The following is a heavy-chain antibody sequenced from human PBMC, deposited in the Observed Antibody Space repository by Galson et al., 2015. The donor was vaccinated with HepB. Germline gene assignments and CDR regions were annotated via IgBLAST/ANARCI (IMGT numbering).Heavy chain of an antibody. CDR2: INSDGSTI. CDR1: GFTFSTYW. Sequence: SLRLSCAASGFTFSTYWVHWVRQAPGEGLVWVSRINSDGSTIDYADSVRGRFTISRDNAKNTLYLQMNSLRADDTAIYYCARAGNYRVDFWGQGTLVTVSS. CDR3: ARAGNYRVDF. V-gene: IGHV3-74*01. D-gene: IGHD3-3*01. J-gene: IGHJ4*02.